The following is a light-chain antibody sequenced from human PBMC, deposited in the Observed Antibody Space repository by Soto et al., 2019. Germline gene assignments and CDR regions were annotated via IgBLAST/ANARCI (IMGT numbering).Light chain of an antibody. Sequence: EVVLTQSPATLSLSPGETATVSCRASQSANHFLAWYQQKPGQAPRLLIYDPSNRATGIPARFSGSGSRTDFTLTISGLEPEDFAVYSCQQRSNWPPSWTFGQGTKVEIK. CDR1: QSANHF. CDR3: QQRSNWPPSWT. CDR2: DPS. J-gene: IGKJ1*01. V-gene: IGKV3-11*01.